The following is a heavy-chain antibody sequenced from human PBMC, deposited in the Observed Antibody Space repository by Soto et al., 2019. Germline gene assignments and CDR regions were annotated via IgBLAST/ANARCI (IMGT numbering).Heavy chain of an antibody. CDR2: IGGSGGRT. CDR3: AKDRAFWFGEGGWFDP. V-gene: IGHV3-23*04. J-gene: IGHJ5*02. Sequence: EVQLVESGGGLVQPGGSLRLSCAAYGFIFDSFALSWVRQAPGKGLEWVSGIGGSGGRTYYADSVKGRFTISRDNSKNTLYLQMSSLSAEDTAIYYCAKDRAFWFGEGGWFDPWGQGTLVTVSS. CDR1: GFIFDSFA. D-gene: IGHD3-10*01.